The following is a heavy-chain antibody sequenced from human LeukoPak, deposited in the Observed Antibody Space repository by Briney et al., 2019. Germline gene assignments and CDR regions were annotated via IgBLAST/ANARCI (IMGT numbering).Heavy chain of an antibody. Sequence: PGGSLRLSCAASGFTFSNYALSWVRQAPGRSLEWVSLISWSSLTTEYADSVKGRFTVSRDNYKNTLSLQMNSLNADDTAVYYCAKHVRTSVWFFDSWGQGTLVTVSS. V-gene: IGHV3-23*01. J-gene: IGHJ4*02. CDR2: ISWSSLTT. CDR3: AKHVRTSVWFFDS. CDR1: GFTFSNYA. D-gene: IGHD6-19*01.